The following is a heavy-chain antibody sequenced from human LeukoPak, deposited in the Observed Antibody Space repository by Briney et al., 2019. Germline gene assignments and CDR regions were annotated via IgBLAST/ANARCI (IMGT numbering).Heavy chain of an antibody. CDR1: GYTFTGYY. Sequence: ASVKVSCKASGYTFTGYYMHWVRQAPGQGLEWMGRINPNSGGTNYAQKFQGRVTMTRDTSISTAYMELSRLRSVDTAVYYCARGAGTTVSYTDYYYGMDVWGQGTTVTVSS. V-gene: IGHV1-2*06. D-gene: IGHD1-7*01. CDR2: INPNSGGT. CDR3: ARGAGTTVSYTDYYYGMDV. J-gene: IGHJ6*02.